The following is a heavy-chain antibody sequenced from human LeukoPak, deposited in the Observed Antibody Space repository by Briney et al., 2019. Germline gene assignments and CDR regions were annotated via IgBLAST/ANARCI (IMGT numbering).Heavy chain of an antibody. D-gene: IGHD5-12*01. Sequence: KSSETLSLTCAVYGVSFNGYYWSWIRQPPGKGLEWIGEINHSGSTNYNPSLKSRVTISVDTSKNQFSLKLSSVSAADTAVYYCARDDLSGGLDYWGQETLVTVSS. V-gene: IGHV4-34*01. CDR3: ARDDLSGGLDY. J-gene: IGHJ4*02. CDR2: INHSGST. CDR1: GVSFNGYY.